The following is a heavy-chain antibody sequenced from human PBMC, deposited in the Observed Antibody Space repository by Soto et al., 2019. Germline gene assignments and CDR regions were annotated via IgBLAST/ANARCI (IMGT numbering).Heavy chain of an antibody. D-gene: IGHD3-22*01. CDR1: GFTFSRYS. CDR2: VTSSSSSM. J-gene: IGHJ4*02. Sequence: GGSLRLSCAASGFTFSRYSMNWVRQAPGKGLEWVSSVTSSSSSMFYADSVKGRFTISRDDAKESLFLQMNSLRADDTAVYYCAREADFASSGYVLDYWGQGTLVTVSS. CDR3: AREADFASSGYVLDY. V-gene: IGHV3-21*01.